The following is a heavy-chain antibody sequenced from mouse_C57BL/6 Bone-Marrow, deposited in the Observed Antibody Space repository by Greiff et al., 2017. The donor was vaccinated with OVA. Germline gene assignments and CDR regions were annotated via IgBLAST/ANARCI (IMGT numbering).Heavy chain of an antibody. Sequence: VQLQQSRAELMKPGASVKLSCKATGYTFTGYWIEWVKQRPGHGLEWIGEILPGSGSTNYNEKFKGKATFTADTSSNTAYMQLSSLTTEDSAIYYCARCWITTVVADYFDYWGQGTTLTVSS. CDR1: GYTFTGYW. CDR2: ILPGSGST. D-gene: IGHD1-1*01. J-gene: IGHJ2*01. CDR3: ARCWITTVVADYFDY. V-gene: IGHV1-9*01.